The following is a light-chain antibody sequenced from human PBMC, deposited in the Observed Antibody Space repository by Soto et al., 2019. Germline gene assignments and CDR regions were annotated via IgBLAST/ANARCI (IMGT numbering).Light chain of an antibody. CDR2: RES. CDR1: QSVGTA. CDR3: QQYSDWPWT. J-gene: IGKJ1*01. V-gene: IGKV3-15*01. Sequence: EIVMAQSPATLSVSPGERATFSCSASQSVGTALAGYQQTPGQTPRLLIYRESTRATGIPARFSGIGSGTEFTLTISSLQSEDFAVYYCQQYSDWPWTFGQGTKVDIK.